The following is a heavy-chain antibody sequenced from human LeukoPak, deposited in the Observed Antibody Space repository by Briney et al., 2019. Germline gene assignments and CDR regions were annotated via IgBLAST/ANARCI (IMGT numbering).Heavy chain of an antibody. Sequence: GGSLRLSCAASGFTFSSYWMSWVRQAPGKGLEWVANIKQDGSEKYYVDSVKGRFTISRDNAKNSLYLQMNSLRAEDTAVYYCAREGLRSIAARRGTRDYMDVWGKGTTVIVSS. D-gene: IGHD6-6*01. V-gene: IGHV3-7*03. CDR3: AREGLRSIAARRGTRDYMDV. J-gene: IGHJ6*03. CDR2: IKQDGSEK. CDR1: GFTFSSYW.